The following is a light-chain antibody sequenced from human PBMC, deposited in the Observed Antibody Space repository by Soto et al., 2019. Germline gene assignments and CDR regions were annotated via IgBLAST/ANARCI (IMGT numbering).Light chain of an antibody. Sequence: EIVLTQSPATMSLSPGERATLSCGASESVSYSYVAWYQQKAGLAPRLLIHDASTRASGIPDRFSGSKSGTDFTLTIRGLEPEDAALYYCQQYGSSPITFGQGTRLEIK. J-gene: IGKJ5*01. CDR2: DAS. V-gene: IGKV3D-20*01. CDR1: ESVSYSY. CDR3: QQYGSSPIT.